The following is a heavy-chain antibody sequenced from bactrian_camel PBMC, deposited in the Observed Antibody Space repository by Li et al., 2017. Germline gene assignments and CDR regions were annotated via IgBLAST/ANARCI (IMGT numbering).Heavy chain of an antibody. CDR1: GFTFSNTW. D-gene: IGHD1*01. J-gene: IGHJ4*01. CDR3: ARDLRYWGREYDT. V-gene: IGHV3S1*01. Sequence: QVQLVESGGGSVQAGGSLRLSCAASGFTFSNTWMYWIRQAPGKGLEWVSRITSEIAGGTTYYADSLKGRFTISRDSATNTLYLELRSLKTEDTAMYYCARDLRYWGREYDTWGQGTQVTVS. CDR2: ITSEIAGGTT.